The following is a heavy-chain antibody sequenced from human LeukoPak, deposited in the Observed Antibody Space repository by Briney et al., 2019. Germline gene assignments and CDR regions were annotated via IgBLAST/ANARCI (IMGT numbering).Heavy chain of an antibody. Sequence: SETLSLTCTVSGGSIRSSYYYWGWIRQPPGKGLEWIGSIYDSGSTYYNPSLKSRVTISVDTSKNQFSLKLNSVTAADTAVYYCARGGLEWLLRSYYYYGMDVWGQGTTVTVSS. CDR1: GGSIRSSYYY. V-gene: IGHV4-39*01. CDR3: ARGGLEWLLRSYYYYGMDV. J-gene: IGHJ6*02. D-gene: IGHD3-3*01. CDR2: IYDSGST.